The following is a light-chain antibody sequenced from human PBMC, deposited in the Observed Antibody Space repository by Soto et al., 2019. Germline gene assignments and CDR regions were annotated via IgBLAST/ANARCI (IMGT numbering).Light chain of an antibody. CDR2: DNS. Sequence: QPVLTQPPSVSGAPGQRVTISCTGGSSNIGAGYDVHWYQHLPGTAPKLLIYDNSDRPSGVPERFSGSKSGTSASLAITGLQAEDEADYYCQSFDSSLSGSVFGGGTKLTVL. J-gene: IGLJ3*02. V-gene: IGLV1-40*01. CDR3: QSFDSSLSGSV. CDR1: SSNIGAGYD.